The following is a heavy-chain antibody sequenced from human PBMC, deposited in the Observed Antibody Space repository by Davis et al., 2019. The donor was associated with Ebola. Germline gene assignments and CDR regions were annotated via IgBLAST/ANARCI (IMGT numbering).Heavy chain of an antibody. Sequence: ASVKVSCKASGYTFTQYLIHWVRQAPGQGLEWVGIISPSYYTAYAQKFQGRVTLTRDTSTTTVYMEVTGLTSEDTAAYYCAREYAGSYYFDYWGQGTLVTVSS. CDR1: GYTFTQYL. D-gene: IGHD2-2*01. J-gene: IGHJ4*02. V-gene: IGHV1-46*01. CDR3: AREYAGSYYFDY. CDR2: ISPSYYT.